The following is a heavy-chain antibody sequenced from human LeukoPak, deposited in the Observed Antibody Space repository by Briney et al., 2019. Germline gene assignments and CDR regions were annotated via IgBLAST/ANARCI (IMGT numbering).Heavy chain of an antibody. CDR3: ARLWSEGNWENWFDP. CDR2: IYYSGNT. J-gene: IGHJ5*02. V-gene: IGHV4-59*01. Sequence: SETLSLTCTVSGGSISSYYWSWIRQPPGKGLEWIGYIYYSGNTNYNPSLKSRVTISVDTSKNQFSPKLSSVTAADTAVYYCARLWSEGNWENWFDPWGQGTLVTVSS. CDR1: GGSISSYY. D-gene: IGHD3-3*01.